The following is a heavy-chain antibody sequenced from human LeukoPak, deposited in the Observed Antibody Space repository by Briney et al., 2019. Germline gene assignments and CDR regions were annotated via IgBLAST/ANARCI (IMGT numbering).Heavy chain of an antibody. J-gene: IGHJ4*02. CDR3: TRVQDRTMAYLDH. V-gene: IGHV3-49*04. CDR1: GFTFGGYR. CDR2: IRTKADGGTT. Sequence: GGSLRLSCTASGFTFGGYRMSWVRQAPGKGLEWIGFIRTKADGGTTEYAASMKPRFTISRDDSKSIAYLQVDSLRTDDTAVYFCTRVQDRTMAYLDHWGQGALVTVSS. D-gene: IGHD3-10*01.